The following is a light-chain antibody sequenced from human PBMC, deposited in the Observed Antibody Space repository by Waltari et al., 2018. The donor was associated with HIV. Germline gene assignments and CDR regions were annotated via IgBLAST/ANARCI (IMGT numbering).Light chain of an antibody. CDR1: QSIRSW. V-gene: IGKV1-5*03. Sequence: DIQMTQSPSTLSASVGDRVTITCRASQSIRSWLAWYQQKPGKAPKLLLFKASSLESGVPARFSGSGSGTDFTLTISSLQPDDFATYYCQQYDTYPWTFGQGTKVEIK. CDR2: KAS. CDR3: QQYDTYPWT. J-gene: IGKJ1*01.